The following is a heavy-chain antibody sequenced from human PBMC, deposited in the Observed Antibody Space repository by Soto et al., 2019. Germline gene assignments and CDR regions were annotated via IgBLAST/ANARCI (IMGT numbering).Heavy chain of an antibody. D-gene: IGHD2-21*02. CDR2: MSSDGRNE. Sequence: QVQLVESGGGLVQPGRSLRLSCEGSGFTFSKYGMHWVRQAPGKGLEWVAVMSSDGRNEYYADSVKVRFTISRDNSNSTLYLQMSSLRPEDTAVYYCAKVGHIAVVTAWFDYWGQGTLVTVSS. J-gene: IGHJ4*02. CDR3: AKVGHIAVVTAWFDY. CDR1: GFTFSKYG. V-gene: IGHV3-30*18.